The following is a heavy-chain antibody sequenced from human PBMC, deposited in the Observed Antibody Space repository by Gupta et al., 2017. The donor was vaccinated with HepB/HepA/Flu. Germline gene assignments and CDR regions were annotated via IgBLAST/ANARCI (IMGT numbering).Heavy chain of an antibody. CDR2: IYWDDDK. Sequence: QITLKESGHTLVTHTQTLMLTCPFSGFSLSTSGLGVAWIRQPPVKALEWLTLIYWDDDKFYSQSLKTRLTITKDTSKNQVVLTMTNMDPVETATYFCAHLNYYGSGGYYRYFDYWGQGTLVIVSS. J-gene: IGHJ4*02. CDR1: GFSLSTSGLG. D-gene: IGHD3-10*01. CDR3: AHLNYYGSGGYYRYFDY. V-gene: IGHV2-5*02.